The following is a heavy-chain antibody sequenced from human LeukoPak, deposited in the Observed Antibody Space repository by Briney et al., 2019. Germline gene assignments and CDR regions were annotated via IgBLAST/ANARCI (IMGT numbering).Heavy chain of an antibody. CDR1: GYTFTDYH. V-gene: IGHV1-2*02. CDR3: APLMPHLDY. CDR2: INPNSGDT. J-gene: IGHJ4*02. Sequence: ASVTVSCKAFGYTFTDYHMHWVRQAPGQGLEWMGWINPNSGDTNYAQKFQGRVAMTRETTISTAYMELSRLRCGDTAVFYCAPLMPHLDYWGQGTLVTVSS. D-gene: IGHD2-8*01.